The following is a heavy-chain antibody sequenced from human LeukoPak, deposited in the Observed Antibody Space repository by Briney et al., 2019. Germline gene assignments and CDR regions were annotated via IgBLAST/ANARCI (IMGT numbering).Heavy chain of an antibody. CDR3: ARGIDNTVDFWSGFYSQH. D-gene: IGHD3-3*01. J-gene: IGHJ4*02. CDR1: GYTFTSYD. V-gene: IGHV1-8*01. CDR2: MNPNSGYA. Sequence: ASVKVSCKASGYTFTSYDIMWVRQAAGQGLEWVGWMNPNSGYAGSAQKFQGRITLSRNTSMSTAYMELTSLTSEETAVYFCARGIDNTVDFWSGFYSQHWGQGTLVTVSS.